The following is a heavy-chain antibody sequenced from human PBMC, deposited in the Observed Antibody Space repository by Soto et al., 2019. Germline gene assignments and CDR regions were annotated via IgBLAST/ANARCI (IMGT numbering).Heavy chain of an antibody. V-gene: IGHV1-3*01. J-gene: IGHJ5*02. CDR2: INAGNGNT. CDR3: ARSLTAARPPLCWFDP. Sequence: ASVKVSCKASGYTFTSYAMHWVRQAPGQRLEWMGWINAGNGNTKYSQKFQGRVTITRDTSASTAYMELSSLRSEDTAVYYCARSLTAARPPLCWFDPCGQRTLVTVSS. CDR1: GYTFTSYA. D-gene: IGHD6-6*01.